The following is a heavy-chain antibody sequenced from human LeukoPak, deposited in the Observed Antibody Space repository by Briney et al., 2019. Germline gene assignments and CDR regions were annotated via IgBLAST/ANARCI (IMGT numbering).Heavy chain of an antibody. D-gene: IGHD5-12*01. CDR2: INPKSGAT. V-gene: IGHV1-2*02. CDR3: ARDLSLIVATMNGNYYYYMDV. CDR1: GYTFPDYY. J-gene: IGHJ6*03. Sequence: GASVKVSCKTSGYTFPDYYIHWVRQAPGQGLEWMGWINPKSGATKFAQHFQGRVTMTRDTSITTVYMELSRLRYEDTAVYYCARDLSLIVATMNGNYYYYMDVWGKGTTVTVSS.